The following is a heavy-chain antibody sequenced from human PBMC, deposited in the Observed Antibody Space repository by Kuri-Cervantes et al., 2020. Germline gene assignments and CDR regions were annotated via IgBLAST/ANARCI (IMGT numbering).Heavy chain of an antibody. Sequence: GGSLRLSCKGSGYSFTSYWIGWVRQMPGKGLEWMGIIYPGDTDTRYSPSFQGQVTISADKSISTAYLQWSSLKASDTAMYYCARRGYCSGGSCYHNYWYFGLWGRGTLVTVSS. V-gene: IGHV5-51*01. J-gene: IGHJ2*01. CDR1: GYSFTSYW. CDR3: ARRGYCSGGSCYHNYWYFGL. CDR2: IYPGDTDT. D-gene: IGHD2-15*01.